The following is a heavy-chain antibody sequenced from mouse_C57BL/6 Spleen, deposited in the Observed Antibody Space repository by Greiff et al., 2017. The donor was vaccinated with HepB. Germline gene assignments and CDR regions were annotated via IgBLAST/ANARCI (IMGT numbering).Heavy chain of an antibody. J-gene: IGHJ4*01. CDR1: GYTFTDYN. V-gene: IGHV1-18*01. CDR2: INPNNGGT. Sequence: EVQLQQSGPELVKPGASVKIPCKASGYTFTDYNMDWVKQSHGKSLEWIGDINPNNGGTIYNQKFKGKATLTVDKSSSTAYMELRSLTSEDTAVYYCARDDGYDPHYYAMDYWGQGTSVTVSS. D-gene: IGHD2-2*01. CDR3: ARDDGYDPHYYAMDY.